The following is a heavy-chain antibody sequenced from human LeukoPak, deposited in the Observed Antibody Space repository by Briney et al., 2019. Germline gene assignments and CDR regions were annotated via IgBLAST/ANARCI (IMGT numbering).Heavy chain of an antibody. V-gene: IGHV7-4-1*02. CDR3: ARDGNPYGSGSYPDY. D-gene: IGHD3-10*01. J-gene: IGHJ4*02. CDR2: INTNTGNP. Sequence: ASVKVSCKASGYSFTSYAMNWVRQAPGQGLEWMGWINTNTGNPPYAQGFTGRFVFSLDTSVSTAYLQISSLKAEDTAVYYCARDGNPYGSGSYPDYWGQGTLVTVSS. CDR1: GYSFTSYA.